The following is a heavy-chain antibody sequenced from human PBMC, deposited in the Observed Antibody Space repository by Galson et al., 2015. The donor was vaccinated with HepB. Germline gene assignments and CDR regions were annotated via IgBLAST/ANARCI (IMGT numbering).Heavy chain of an antibody. CDR1: GFTFSSYE. CDR2: ISSSGSTI. J-gene: IGHJ5*02. D-gene: IGHD3-22*01. CDR3: AILDSIVVAP. V-gene: IGHV3-48*03. Sequence: SLRLSCAASGFTFSSYEMNWVRQAPGKGLEWVSYISSSGSTIYYADSVKGRFTISRDNAKNSLYLQMNSLRAEDTAVYYCAILDSIVVAPWGQGTLVTVSS.